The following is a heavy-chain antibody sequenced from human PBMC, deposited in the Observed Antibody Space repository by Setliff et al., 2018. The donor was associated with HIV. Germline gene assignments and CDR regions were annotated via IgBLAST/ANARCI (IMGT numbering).Heavy chain of an antibody. CDR1: GYIFISYG. D-gene: IGHD3-10*01. CDR3: ARAPKRVYYYGSGTYLHDAFDI. V-gene: IGHV1-18*01. J-gene: IGHJ3*02. Sequence: SVKVSCKASGYIFISYGISWVRQAPGQGLGWMGWISAYNGNTNYAQKLQGRVTMTKDTSTSTAYMELRNLRSDDTAVYYCARAPKRVYYYGSGTYLHDAFDIWGQGTMVTVSS. CDR2: ISAYNGNT.